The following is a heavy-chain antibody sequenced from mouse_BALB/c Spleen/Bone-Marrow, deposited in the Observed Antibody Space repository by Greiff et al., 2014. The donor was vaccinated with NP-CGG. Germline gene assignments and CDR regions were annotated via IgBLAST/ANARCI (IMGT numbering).Heavy chain of an antibody. CDR1: GFTFTDYY. CDR2: IRNKANGYTT. V-gene: IGHV7-3*02. CDR3: ARDDNWAWFAY. J-gene: IGHJ3*01. D-gene: IGHD4-1*02. Sequence: VQLKESGGGLVQPGGSLRLSCATSGFTFTDYYMSWVRQPPGKALEWLGFIRNKANGYTTEYSASVKGRFTISRDNSQSILYLQMNTLRAEDSATYYCARDDNWAWFAYWGQGTLVTVSA.